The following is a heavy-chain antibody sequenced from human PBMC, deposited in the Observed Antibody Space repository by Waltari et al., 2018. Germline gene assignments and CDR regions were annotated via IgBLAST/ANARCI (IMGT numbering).Heavy chain of an antibody. Sequence: QVQLVQSGAEVKKPGASVKVSCKASGYTFTSYYMHWVRQAPGQGLEWMGIINPSGGSTSYTKKFQGRVTMTRDTSTSTVYMELSSLRSEDTAVYYCASPLRLVGATAPFGYYGMDVWGQGTTVTVSS. CDR3: ASPLRLVGATAPFGYYGMDV. J-gene: IGHJ6*02. CDR1: GYTFTSYY. CDR2: INPSGGST. D-gene: IGHD1-26*01. V-gene: IGHV1-46*01.